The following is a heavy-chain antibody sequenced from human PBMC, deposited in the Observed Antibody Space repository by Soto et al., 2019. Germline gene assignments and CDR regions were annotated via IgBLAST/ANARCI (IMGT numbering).Heavy chain of an antibody. V-gene: IGHV3-74*01. CDR1: GFSLSNYW. CDR3: VRIRRGDGYTFGY. Sequence: EVQLVESGGVSVQPGGSLRLSCAASGFSLSNYWMHWVRQAPGKGLVWVSRINIDGSTTTYADSVKGRFTISRDNAKNNLYLQMNSLREEDTAVYYCVRIRRGDGYTFGYWGQGTLVTVSS. J-gene: IGHJ4*02. CDR2: INIDGSTT. D-gene: IGHD5-12*01.